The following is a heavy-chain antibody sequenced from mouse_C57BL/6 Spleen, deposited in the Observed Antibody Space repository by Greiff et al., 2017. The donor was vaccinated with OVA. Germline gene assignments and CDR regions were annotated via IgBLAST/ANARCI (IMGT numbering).Heavy chain of an antibody. CDR2: IHPNSGST. V-gene: IGHV1-64*01. Sequence: VQLQQPGAELVKPGASVKLSCKASGYTFTSYWMHWVKQRPGQGLEWIGMIHPNSGSTNYNEKFKSKATLTVDKSSSTAYMQLSSLTSEDSAVYYCARKIRGYGSSPGYFDYWGQGTTLTVSS. D-gene: IGHD1-1*01. CDR3: ARKIRGYGSSPGYFDY. J-gene: IGHJ2*01. CDR1: GYTFTSYW.